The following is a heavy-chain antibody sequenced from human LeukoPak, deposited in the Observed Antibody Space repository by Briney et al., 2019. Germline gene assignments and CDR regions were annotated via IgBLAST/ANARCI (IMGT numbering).Heavy chain of an antibody. J-gene: IGHJ4*02. CDR1: GGSISSGGYY. D-gene: IGHD6-13*01. Sequence: QASETLSLTCTVSGGSISSGGYYWSWIRQPPGKGLEWIGYIYHSGSTYYNPSLKSRVTISVDTSKNQFSLKLSSVTAADTAVYCCARGPSWYFYWGQGTLVTVSS. CDR2: IYHSGST. V-gene: IGHV4-30-2*01. CDR3: ARGPSWYFY.